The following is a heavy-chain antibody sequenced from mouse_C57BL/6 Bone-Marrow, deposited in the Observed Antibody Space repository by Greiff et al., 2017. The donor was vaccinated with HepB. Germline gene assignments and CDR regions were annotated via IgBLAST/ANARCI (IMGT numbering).Heavy chain of an antibody. V-gene: IGHV1-26*01. D-gene: IGHD1-1*01. J-gene: IGHJ4*01. CDR1: GYTFTDYY. CDR3: ARKYGYYGSFYAMDY. Sequence: VQLKESGPELVKPGASVKISCKASGYTFTDYYMNWVKQSHGKSLEWIGDINPNNGGTSYNQKFKGKATLTVDKSSSTAYMELRSLTSEDSAVYYCARKYGYYGSFYAMDYWGQGTSVTVSS. CDR2: INPNNGGT.